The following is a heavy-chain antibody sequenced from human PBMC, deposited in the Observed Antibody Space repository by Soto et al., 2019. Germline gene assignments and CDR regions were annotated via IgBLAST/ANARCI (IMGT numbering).Heavy chain of an antibody. V-gene: IGHV3-30-3*01. CDR3: ARAMDTAMASKDNWFDP. CDR1: GFTFRSYA. Sequence: QVQLVESGGGVVQPGRSLRLSCAASGFTFRSYAMHWVRQAPGKGLEWVAVISYDENNRYYTDSVKGRFTISRDNSKNMXELQVNRLRAEDKAVYYCARAMDTAMASKDNWFDPWGQGTLVTVSS. CDR2: ISYDENNR. J-gene: IGHJ5*02. D-gene: IGHD5-18*01.